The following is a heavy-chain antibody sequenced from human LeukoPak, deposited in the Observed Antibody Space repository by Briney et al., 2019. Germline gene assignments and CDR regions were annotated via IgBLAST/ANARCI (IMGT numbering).Heavy chain of an antibody. Sequence: SETLSLTCAVYGGSFSGYYWSWIRQPPGKGLEWIGYIYYSGSTYYNPSLKSRVTISVDTSKNQFSLKLSSVTAADTAVYYCARAFYSSGYYYYGMDVWGQGTTVTVSS. CDR2: IYYSGST. V-gene: IGHV4-30-4*01. J-gene: IGHJ6*02. D-gene: IGHD6-19*01. CDR3: ARAFYSSGYYYYGMDV. CDR1: GGSFSGYY.